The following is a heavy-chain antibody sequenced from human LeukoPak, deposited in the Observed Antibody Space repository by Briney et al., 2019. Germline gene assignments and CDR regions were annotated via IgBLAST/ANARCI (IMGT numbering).Heavy chain of an antibody. D-gene: IGHD6-6*01. CDR1: GFTFSSYN. CDR3: AREYSSSSGSVSDY. J-gene: IGHJ4*02. Sequence: GGSLRLSCAASGFTFSSYNMNWVRQAPGKGLEWVSYITRSSSTIYYADSGKGRFTISRENAKNSLYLQMNSLRDEDTAVCYCAREYSSSSGSVSDYWGQGTLVTVSS. CDR2: ITRSSSTI. V-gene: IGHV3-48*02.